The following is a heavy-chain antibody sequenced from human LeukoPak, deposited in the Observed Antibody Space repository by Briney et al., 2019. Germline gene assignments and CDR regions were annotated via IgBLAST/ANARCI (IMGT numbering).Heavy chain of an antibody. D-gene: IGHD5-18*01. CDR1: GFTFSSYW. J-gene: IGHJ4*02. CDR3: ARVGHGYSYAWDY. CDR2: INSDGSST. Sequence: HSGGSLRLSCAASGFTFSSYWMHWVRQAPGKGLVWVSRINSDGSSTSYADSVKGRFTISRDNAKNTLYLQINSLRAEDTAVYYCARVGHGYSYAWDYWGQGTLVTVSS. V-gene: IGHV3-74*01.